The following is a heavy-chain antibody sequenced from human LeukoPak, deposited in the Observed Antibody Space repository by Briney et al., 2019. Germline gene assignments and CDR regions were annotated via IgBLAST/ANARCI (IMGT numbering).Heavy chain of an antibody. V-gene: IGHV3-48*04. CDR3: AREGVWHIVVVTAIAGDWAIDY. J-gene: IGHJ4*02. CDR1: GFTFSSYA. D-gene: IGHD2-21*02. CDR2: ISSSSSTI. Sequence: GGSLRLSCAASGFTFSSYAMHWVRQAPGKGLEWVSYISSSSSTIYYADSVKGRFTISRDNAKNSLYLQMNSLRAEDTAVYYCAREGVWHIVVVTAIAGDWAIDYWGQGTLVTVSS.